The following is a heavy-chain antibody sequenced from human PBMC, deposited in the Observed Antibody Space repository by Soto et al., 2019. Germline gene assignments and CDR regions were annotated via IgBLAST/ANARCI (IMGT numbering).Heavy chain of an antibody. CDR2: IWHDGSQR. Sequence: QVQLVESGGGVVQPGRSLSLSCAASGFTFTYYGMHWVRQAPGKGLEWVAVIWHDGSQRYYVDSVKGRFIVSRDNSKNTLYLQMSGVRADDTAVYYCASGNVGTVAGFHLMDDWGQGTLVTVSS. CDR3: ASGNVGTVAGFHLMDD. D-gene: IGHD6-19*01. CDR1: GFTFTYYG. V-gene: IGHV3-33*01. J-gene: IGHJ4*02.